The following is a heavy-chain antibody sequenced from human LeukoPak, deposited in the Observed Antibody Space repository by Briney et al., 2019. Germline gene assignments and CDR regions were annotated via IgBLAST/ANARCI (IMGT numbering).Heavy chain of an antibody. CDR2: IKQDGSEK. Sequence: GGSLRLSCAVSGFAFSSYWMNWVRQPPGKGLEWVAKIKQDGSEKYYVDSVKGRFTISRDNAKNTLYLQMNSLRAEDTAVYYCARDKYGGNSNAFDIWGQGTLVTVSS. CDR1: GFAFSSYW. J-gene: IGHJ3*02. V-gene: IGHV3-7*01. D-gene: IGHD4-23*01. CDR3: ARDKYGGNSNAFDI.